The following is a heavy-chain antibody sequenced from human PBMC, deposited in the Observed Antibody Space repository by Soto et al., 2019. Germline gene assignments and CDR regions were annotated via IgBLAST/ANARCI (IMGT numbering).Heavy chain of an antibody. J-gene: IGHJ3*02. Sequence: EVQLLESGGGLVQPGGSLRLSCAASGFTFSSYAMSWVRQAPGKGLEWVSAISGSGGSTYYVDSVKGRFTISRDNSKNTLYLQMNSLRAEDTAVYYCAKGFGRRPAAAAATPRVDAFDIWGQGTMVTVSS. V-gene: IGHV3-23*01. CDR3: AKGFGRRPAAAAATPRVDAFDI. CDR1: GFTFSSYA. D-gene: IGHD6-13*01. CDR2: ISGSGGST.